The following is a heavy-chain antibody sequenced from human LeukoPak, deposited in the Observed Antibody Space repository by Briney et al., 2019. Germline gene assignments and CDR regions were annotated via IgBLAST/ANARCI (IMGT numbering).Heavy chain of an antibody. CDR3: ARDTRRYGDYPDYFDY. D-gene: IGHD4-17*01. V-gene: IGHV3-21*01. CDR2: ISSSSSYI. CDR1: GFTFSSYS. Sequence: GGSLRLSCAASGFTFSSYSMNWVRQAPGKGLEWVSSISSSSSYIYYADSVKGRFTISRDNAKNSLYLQMNSLRAEDTAVYYCARDTRRYGDYPDYFDYWGQGTLVTVSS. J-gene: IGHJ4*02.